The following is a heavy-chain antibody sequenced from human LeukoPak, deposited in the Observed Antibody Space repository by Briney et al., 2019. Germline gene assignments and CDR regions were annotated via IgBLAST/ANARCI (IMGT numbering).Heavy chain of an antibody. CDR2: INSDGSST. J-gene: IGHJ4*02. CDR1: GFTFNSFW. D-gene: IGHD4/OR15-4a*01. Sequence: GGSLRPSCAASGFTFNSFWMHWVRQAPGKGLVWVSHINSDGSSTTYADSVKGRFTISRDNAKNTLYLQMNSLRAEDTAVYYCARGPNFQDYWGQGTLVTVSS. V-gene: IGHV3-74*01. CDR3: ARGPNFQDY.